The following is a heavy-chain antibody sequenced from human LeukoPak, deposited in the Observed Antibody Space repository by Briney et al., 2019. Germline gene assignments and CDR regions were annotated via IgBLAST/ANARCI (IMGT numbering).Heavy chain of an antibody. CDR2: IYYSGST. D-gene: IGHD4-17*01. CDR1: GGSISSGGYS. V-gene: IGHV4-61*08. J-gene: IGHJ5*02. CDR3: ARDYGDYVTGYNWFDP. Sequence: SETLSLTCAVSGGSISSGGYSWSWIRQPPGKGLEWIGYIYYSGSTNYNPSLKSRVTISVDTSKNQFSLKLSSVTAADTAVYYCARDYGDYVTGYNWFDPWGQGTLVTVSS.